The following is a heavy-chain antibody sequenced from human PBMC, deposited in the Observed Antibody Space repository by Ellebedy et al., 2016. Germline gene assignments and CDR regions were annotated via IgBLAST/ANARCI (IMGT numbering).Heavy chain of an antibody. Sequence: GGSLRLXXAASGFTFSSYWMSWVRQAPGKGLEWVANIKQDGSEKFYVDSVKGRFTISRDNAKNSLYLQMNSLRAEDTAVYYCARGGSGSYYIPWGQGTLVTVSS. CDR1: GFTFSSYW. CDR2: IKQDGSEK. J-gene: IGHJ5*02. CDR3: ARGGSGSYYIP. D-gene: IGHD3-10*01. V-gene: IGHV3-7*03.